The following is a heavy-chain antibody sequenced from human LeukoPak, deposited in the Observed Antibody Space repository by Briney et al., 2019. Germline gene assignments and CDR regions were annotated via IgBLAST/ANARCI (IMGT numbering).Heavy chain of an antibody. CDR2: ISSNGATT. CDR3: AKGRIAAAGDFDY. J-gene: IGHJ4*02. Sequence: GSLRLSCAASRFTFSSYVMSWVRQAPGKGLEWVSAISSNGATTYYADSVKGRFTMSRDNSKNTLYLQMNSLRAEDTAVYYCAKGRIAAAGDFDYWGQGTLVTVSS. D-gene: IGHD6-13*01. CDR1: RFTFSSYV. V-gene: IGHV3-23*01.